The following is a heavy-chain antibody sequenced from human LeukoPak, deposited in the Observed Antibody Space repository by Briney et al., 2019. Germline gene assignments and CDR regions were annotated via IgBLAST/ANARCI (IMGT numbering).Heavy chain of an antibody. V-gene: IGHV3-30*04. CDR3: AYGSGSYQFDY. Sequence: GGSLRLSCAASGFTFSSYAMHWVRQAPGKGLEWVAAISYDGSNKYYADSVKGRFTISRDNSKNTLYLQMNSLRAEDTAVYYCAYGSGSYQFDYWGQGTLVTVSS. D-gene: IGHD3-10*01. CDR2: ISYDGSNK. J-gene: IGHJ4*02. CDR1: GFTFSSYA.